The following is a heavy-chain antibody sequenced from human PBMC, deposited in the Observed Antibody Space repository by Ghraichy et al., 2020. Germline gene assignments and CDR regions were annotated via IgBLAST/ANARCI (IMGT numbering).Heavy chain of an antibody. J-gene: IGHJ4*02. CDR1: GFNFRNYG. V-gene: IGHV3-30*02. D-gene: IGHD6-19*01. CDR2: IRYDGNYQ. Sequence: GESLNISCAASGFNFRNYGMHWVRQAPGKGLEWVALIRYDGNYQYYADSVKGRFIIARDNSKNTLYLQMDSLRGEDTAMYYCAKDGESRSSGWYLDYWGQGTLLTVSS. CDR3: AKDGESRSSGWYLDY.